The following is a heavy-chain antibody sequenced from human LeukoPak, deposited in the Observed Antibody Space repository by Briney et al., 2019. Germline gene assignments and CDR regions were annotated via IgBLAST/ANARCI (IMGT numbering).Heavy chain of an antibody. D-gene: IGHD5-24*01. CDR3: ARGRDGSQSPIDD. J-gene: IGHJ4*02. V-gene: IGHV3-21*01. CDR2: ISSSSSYI. Sequence: PGGSLRLSCAASGFTFSSYNMNWVRQAPGKGLEWFSSISSSSSYIYYADSVKGRFTISRDNAKNSLYLQMNSLRAEDTAVYYCARGRDGSQSPIDDWGQGTLVTVSS. CDR1: GFTFSSYN.